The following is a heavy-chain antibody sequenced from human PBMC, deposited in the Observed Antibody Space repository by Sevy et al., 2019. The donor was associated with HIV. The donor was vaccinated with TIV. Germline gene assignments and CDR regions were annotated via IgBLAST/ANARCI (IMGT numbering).Heavy chain of an antibody. J-gene: IGHJ6*01. D-gene: IGHD2-15*01. CDR2: ISGDRGKI. Sequence: GGSLRLSCVGSGFIFSNAWINWVRQAPGKGLEWLGYISGDRGKIFYADSVKGRFSIFRDNARNSLYLQMRSLRVEDTAVYYCARRGCNGGNCYSDYYYGVDVWGQGTTVTVSS. V-gene: IGHV3-48*04. CDR1: GFIFSNAW. CDR3: ARRGCNGGNCYSDYYYGVDV.